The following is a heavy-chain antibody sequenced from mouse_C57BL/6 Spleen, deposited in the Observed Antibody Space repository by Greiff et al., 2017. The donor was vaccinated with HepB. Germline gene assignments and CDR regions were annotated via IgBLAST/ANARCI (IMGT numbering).Heavy chain of an antibody. CDR1: GFTFSDYG. J-gene: IGHJ1*03. D-gene: IGHD2-5*01. Sequence: EVKLVESGGGLVKPGGSLKLSCAASGFTFSDYGMHWVRQAPEKGLEWVAYISSGSSTIYYADTVKGRFTISRDNAKNTLCLQMTSLRSEDTAMYYCARESNYVWYFDVWGTGTTVTVSS. CDR2: ISSGSSTI. V-gene: IGHV5-17*01. CDR3: ARESNYVWYFDV.